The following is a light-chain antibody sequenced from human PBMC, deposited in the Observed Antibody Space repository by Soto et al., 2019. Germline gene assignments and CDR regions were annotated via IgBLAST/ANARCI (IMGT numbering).Light chain of an antibody. CDR2: SDD. V-gene: IGLV1-44*01. Sequence: QAVVTQPPSASATPGQRVSISCSGSSSNIGGNTINWYRQYPGAAPKLLIYSDDQRPSGVPARVSGFKSGTSASLAISGLQSEDEAVYYCAAWDDSLSGPVFGGGTKLTVL. J-gene: IGLJ2*01. CDR3: AAWDDSLSGPV. CDR1: SSNIGGNT.